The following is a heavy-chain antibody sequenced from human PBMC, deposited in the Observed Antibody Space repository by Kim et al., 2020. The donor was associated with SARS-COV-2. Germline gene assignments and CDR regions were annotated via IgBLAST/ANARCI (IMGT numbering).Heavy chain of an antibody. V-gene: IGHV1-2*02. CDR2: INPKSGGT. CDR1: GYTFTAYY. CDR3: ARDPRVGGGDCPDY. J-gene: IGHJ4*02. D-gene: IGHD2-21*02. Sequence: ASVKVSCQASGYTFTAYYMHWVRQAPGQGLEWMGWINPKSGGTNYAQKFQGRVTMTRDTSISTAYMELYSLRSDDTAVYYCARDPRVGGGDCPDYWGQGTLVTVSS.